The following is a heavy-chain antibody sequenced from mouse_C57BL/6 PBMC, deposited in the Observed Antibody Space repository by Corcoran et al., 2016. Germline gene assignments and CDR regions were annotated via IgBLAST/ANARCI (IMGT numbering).Heavy chain of an antibody. J-gene: IGHJ3*01. CDR3: ARSGYYGSSYGFAY. CDR2: IDPSDSYT. CDR1: GYTFTSYW. D-gene: IGHD1-1*01. V-gene: IGHV1-69*01. Sequence: QVQLQQPGAELVMPGASVTLSCKASGYTFTSYWMHWVKQRPGQGLEWIGEIDPSDSYTNYNQKFKGKSTLTVDKSSSTAYMQLSSLTSEDSAVYYCARSGYYGSSYGFAYWGQGTLVTVSA.